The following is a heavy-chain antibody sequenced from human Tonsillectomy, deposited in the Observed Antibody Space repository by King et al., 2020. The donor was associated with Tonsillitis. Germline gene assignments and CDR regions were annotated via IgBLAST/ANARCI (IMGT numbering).Heavy chain of an antibody. CDR2: IKQEGSEK. Sequence: QLVQSGGGLVQPGGSLRLSCAASGFTFSSYWMSWVRQAPGKGLEWVANIKQEGSEKYYVDFVKGRFTISRANAKNSLYLQMNSLRAEDTAVYYCATLPPGAVAVDFDYWGQGTLVTVSS. J-gene: IGHJ4*02. CDR1: GFTFSSYW. CDR3: ATLPPGAVAVDFDY. D-gene: IGHD6-19*01. V-gene: IGHV3-7*03.